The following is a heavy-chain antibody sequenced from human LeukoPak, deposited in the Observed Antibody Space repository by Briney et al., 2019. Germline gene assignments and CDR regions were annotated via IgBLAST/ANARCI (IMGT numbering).Heavy chain of an antibody. CDR1: GGSISSYY. Sequence: PSGTLSLTCTVSGGSISSYYWSWIRQPPGKGLEWIGYIYYSGSTNYNPSLKSRVTISVDTSKNQFSLKLSSVTAADTAVYYCARQAAREDYFDYWGQGTLVTVSS. CDR2: IYYSGST. CDR3: ARQAAREDYFDY. J-gene: IGHJ4*02. V-gene: IGHV4-59*08. D-gene: IGHD6-25*01.